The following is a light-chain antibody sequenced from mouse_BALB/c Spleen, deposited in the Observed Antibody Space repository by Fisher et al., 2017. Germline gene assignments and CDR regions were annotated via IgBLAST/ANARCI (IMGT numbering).Light chain of an antibody. CDR2: STS. J-gene: IGKJ2*01. Sequence: QTTAIMSASLGEKITMTCSASSSVSYMHWFQQKPGTSPKLWIYSTSNLASGVPARFSGSGSGTSYSLTISRMEAEDAATYYCQQRSSYPYTFGGGTKLEIK. CDR1: SSVSY. CDR3: QQRSSYPYT. V-gene: IGKV4-57*01.